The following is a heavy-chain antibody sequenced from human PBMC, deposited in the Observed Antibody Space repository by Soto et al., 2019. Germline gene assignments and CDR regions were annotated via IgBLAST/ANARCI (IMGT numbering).Heavy chain of an antibody. CDR2: INPNSGGT. J-gene: IGHJ6*02. Sequence: ASVKVSCKASGYTFTGYYMHWVRQAPGQGLEWMGWINPNSGGTNYAQKFQGRVTMTRDTSISTAYMELSGLRSDDTAVYYCARDNWNYEIAYGMDVWGQGTTVTVSS. D-gene: IGHD1-7*01. CDR3: ARDNWNYEIAYGMDV. V-gene: IGHV1-2*02. CDR1: GYTFTGYY.